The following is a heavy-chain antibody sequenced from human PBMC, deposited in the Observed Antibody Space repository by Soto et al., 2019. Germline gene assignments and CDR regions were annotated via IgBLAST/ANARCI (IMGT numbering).Heavy chain of an antibody. CDR3: ARDGLGYCSGGSCYPNWFDP. V-gene: IGHV3-11*01. D-gene: IGHD2-15*01. CDR1: GFSFSDFY. J-gene: IGHJ5*02. Sequence: GGSLRLSCAASGFSFSDFYMSWIRQAPGKGLQWVSYISPSGDTKYYAESVKGRFTISRDNAKNSLHLEMNSLRAEDTAVYYCARDGLGYCSGGSCYPNWFDPWGQGTLVTSPQ. CDR2: ISPSGDTK.